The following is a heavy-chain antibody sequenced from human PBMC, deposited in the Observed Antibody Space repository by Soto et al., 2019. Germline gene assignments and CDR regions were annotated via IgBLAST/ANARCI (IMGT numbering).Heavy chain of an antibody. CDR3: ARDFRAGKSVISDHCFDL. J-gene: IGHJ2*01. Sequence: ASVKVSCKASGYAFSNYFIYWIRQAPGQGLECMGWINPNSGGTVYAQKFQGRVTMTRDMSVDTAYMELSSLRSDDTAVYYCARDFRAGKSVISDHCFDLWGSGTRLIVSS. CDR1: GYAFSNYF. CDR2: INPNSGGT. V-gene: IGHV1-2*02.